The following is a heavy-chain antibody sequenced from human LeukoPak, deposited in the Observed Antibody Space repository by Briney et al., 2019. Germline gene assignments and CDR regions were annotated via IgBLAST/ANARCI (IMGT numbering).Heavy chain of an antibody. CDR2: INHSGST. D-gene: IGHD6-19*01. CDR1: GRSFSVYY. V-gene: IGHV4-34*01. Sequence: SETLSLTCAVYGRSFSVYYWSWIRQPPGKGLEWIGEINHSGSTNYNPSLKSRVTISVAMSKNQFSLKLSSVTAADTAVYYCARRLAVASPGYYGLDVWGKGTTVTVSS. CDR3: ARRLAVASPGYYGLDV. J-gene: IGHJ6*04.